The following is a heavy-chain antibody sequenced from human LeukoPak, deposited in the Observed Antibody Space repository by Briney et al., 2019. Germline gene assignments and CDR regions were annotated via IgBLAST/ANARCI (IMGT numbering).Heavy chain of an antibody. Sequence: GGSLRLSCAASGFTFSNYGIHWVRQAPGKGLEWVAVISYDGNNKYYADSVKGRFTISRDNSKNTLFLQMNSLRAEDTAVYYCAKGVDYCSGGSCPADYWGPGTLVTVSS. D-gene: IGHD2-15*01. J-gene: IGHJ4*02. V-gene: IGHV3-30*18. CDR2: ISYDGNNK. CDR3: AKGVDYCSGGSCPADY. CDR1: GFTFSNYG.